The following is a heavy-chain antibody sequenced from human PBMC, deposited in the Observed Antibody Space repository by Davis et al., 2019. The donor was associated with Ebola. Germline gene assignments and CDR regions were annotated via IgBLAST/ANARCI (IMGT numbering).Heavy chain of an antibody. V-gene: IGHV3-23*01. D-gene: IGHD6-19*01. CDR1: GFTFSSYA. J-gene: IGHJ4*02. CDR2: ISGSGGST. Sequence: GESLKISCAASGFTFSSYAMSWVRQAPGKGLEWVSAISGSGGSTYYVDSVKGRFTISRDNSKNTLYLQMNSLRAEDTAVYYCAKPERIAVAGTRFCLDYWGQGTLVTVSS. CDR3: AKPERIAVAGTRFCLDY.